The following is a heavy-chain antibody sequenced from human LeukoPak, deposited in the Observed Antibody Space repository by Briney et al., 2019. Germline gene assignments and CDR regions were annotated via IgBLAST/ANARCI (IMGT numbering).Heavy chain of an antibody. V-gene: IGHV4-4*07. D-gene: IGHD6-19*01. J-gene: IGHJ5*02. CDR2: IYSSGSA. Sequence: SETLSLTCTVSGGSIINHYWSWIRQPAGKGLEWIGRIYSSGSANYSPSLKNRVSMSIDTSNNHFSLNLTSVTAADTALYFCARDVRYASGWSTPESWGQGTLVTVSS. CDR3: ARDVRYASGWSTPES. CDR1: GGSIINHY.